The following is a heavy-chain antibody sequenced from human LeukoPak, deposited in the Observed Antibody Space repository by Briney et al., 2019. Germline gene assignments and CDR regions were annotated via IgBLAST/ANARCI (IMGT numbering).Heavy chain of an antibody. J-gene: IGHJ4*02. CDR3: AKERGYSSSSFDY. V-gene: IGHV3-23*01. D-gene: IGHD6-6*01. CDR2: YSGSGGST. Sequence: PGGSLRLSCAASGFTFSTYAMSWVRQAPGKGLEWVSAYSGSGGSTYYADSVKGRFTISRDNSKNTLYLQMNSLRAEDTAVYYCAKERGYSSSSFDYWGQGTLVTVSP. CDR1: GFTFSTYA.